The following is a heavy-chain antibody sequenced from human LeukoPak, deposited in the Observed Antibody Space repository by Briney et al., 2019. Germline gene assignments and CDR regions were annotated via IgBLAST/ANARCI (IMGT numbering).Heavy chain of an antibody. J-gene: IGHJ4*02. Sequence: PSETLSLTCAVYGGSFSGYYWSWIRQPPGKGLEGIGEINQSGRTNYNPSLKSRGTISVDTSQNQLSLKLSSVTAADTAVYYCASRGLARTYYFDYWGQGTLVTVSS. CDR2: INQSGRT. V-gene: IGHV4-34*01. D-gene: IGHD3-10*01. CDR3: ASRGLARTYYFDY. CDR1: GGSFSGYY.